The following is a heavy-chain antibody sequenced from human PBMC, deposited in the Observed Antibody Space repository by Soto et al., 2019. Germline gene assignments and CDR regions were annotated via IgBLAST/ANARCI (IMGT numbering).Heavy chain of an antibody. CDR3: ARELLVVVPSAIGYWFDP. V-gene: IGHV4-31*03. Sequence: PSETLSLTCTVSGGSVSNGGYYWSWIRQLPGKGLEWIGNIYYSGSSYYNPSLQSRVTISVDTSTNQFSLKLTSVTAADTAVYYCARELLVVVPSAIGYWFDPWGQGAQVTVSS. J-gene: IGHJ5*02. CDR2: IYYSGSS. CDR1: GGSVSNGGYY. D-gene: IGHD2-2*01.